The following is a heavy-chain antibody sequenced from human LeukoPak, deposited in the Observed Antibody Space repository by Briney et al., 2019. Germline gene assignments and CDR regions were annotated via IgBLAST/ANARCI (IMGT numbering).Heavy chain of an antibody. V-gene: IGHV3-30-3*01. D-gene: IGHD6-19*01. CDR1: GFTFSSYA. J-gene: IGHJ4*02. Sequence: GGSLRLSCAASGFTFSSYAMHWVRQAPGKGLEWVAVISYDGSNKYYADSVKGRFTISRDNSKNTLYLQMNSLRAEDTAVYYCARDTFRSIAVAIGYWGEGTLVTVSS. CDR3: ARDTFRSIAVAIGY. CDR2: ISYDGSNK.